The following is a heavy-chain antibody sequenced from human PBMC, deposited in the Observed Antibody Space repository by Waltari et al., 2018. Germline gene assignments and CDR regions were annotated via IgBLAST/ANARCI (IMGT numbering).Heavy chain of an antibody. V-gene: IGHV7-4-1*04. CDR1: CLTFTCSA. Sequence: QVQLVQFGSELKKPGASVDVFCPACCLTFTCSAIACMRHAPAQRRVRRGWGPGKGRDRMGWVNTNTGKPRYAKGFTGRFVFSLDTSVSMAYLEISSLKAEDSAVYYGGREIIAARLDYWGQGTLVTVSS. CDR2: VNTNTGKP. J-gene: IGHJ4*02. CDR3: GREIIAARLDY. D-gene: IGHD6-6*01.